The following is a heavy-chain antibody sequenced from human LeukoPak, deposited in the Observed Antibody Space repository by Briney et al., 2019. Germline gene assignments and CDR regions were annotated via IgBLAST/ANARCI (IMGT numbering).Heavy chain of an antibody. D-gene: IGHD6-6*01. CDR3: ARVRAAHYYDY. Sequence: GGSLRLSCAASGFSLSGYGMHWVRQAPGKGLEWVAVVSYDGSKKYYADSVKGRFTISRDNSKNTQYLKMNSLKVEDTAVYYCARVRAAHYYDYWGQGTLVTVSS. CDR1: GFSLSGYG. J-gene: IGHJ4*02. CDR2: VSYDGSKK. V-gene: IGHV3-30-3*01.